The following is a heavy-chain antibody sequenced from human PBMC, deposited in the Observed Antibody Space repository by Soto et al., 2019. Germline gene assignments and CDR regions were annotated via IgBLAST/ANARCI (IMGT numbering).Heavy chain of an antibody. CDR1: GFTFSDYY. Sequence: GGSLRLSCAASGFTFSDYYMTWIRQAPEKGLEWFSYISNAGVATSYADSVKGRFTISRDNAKNSLFLQMNNLRAEDTAVYYCARRGSTVTFTYWGQGTLVTVSS. V-gene: IGHV3-11*01. D-gene: IGHD4-17*01. J-gene: IGHJ4*02. CDR3: ARRGSTVTFTY. CDR2: ISNAGVAT.